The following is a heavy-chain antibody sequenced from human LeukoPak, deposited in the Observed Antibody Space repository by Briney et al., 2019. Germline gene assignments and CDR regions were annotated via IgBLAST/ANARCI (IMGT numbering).Heavy chain of an antibody. CDR3: ARDKSVWGSYSTAFDI. D-gene: IGHD3-16*01. J-gene: IGHJ3*02. CDR2: ISSSSSHM. CDR1: GFTFSSYN. V-gene: IGHV3-21*01. Sequence: GGSLRLSCAASGFTFSSYNINWDRQAPGKGLEWVASISSSSSHMNYADALKGRFTISRDNAQNSLSLQMNSLRAEDTAVYYCARDKSVWGSYSTAFDIWGQGTMVTVSS.